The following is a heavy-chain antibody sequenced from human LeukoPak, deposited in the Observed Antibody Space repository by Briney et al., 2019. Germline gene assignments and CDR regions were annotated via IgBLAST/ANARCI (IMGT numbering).Heavy chain of an antibody. J-gene: IGHJ6*03. CDR3: ARAINCSGGSCRYYYYYMDV. V-gene: IGHV1-2*02. Sequence: ASVKVSCKASGYTFTGYYMHWVRQAPGQGLEWMGWINPNSGGTNYAQKFQGRVTMTRDTSISTAYMELSRLRSDDTAVYYCARAINCSGGSCRYYYYYMDVWGKGTTVTISS. CDR1: GYTFTGYY. D-gene: IGHD2-15*01. CDR2: INPNSGGT.